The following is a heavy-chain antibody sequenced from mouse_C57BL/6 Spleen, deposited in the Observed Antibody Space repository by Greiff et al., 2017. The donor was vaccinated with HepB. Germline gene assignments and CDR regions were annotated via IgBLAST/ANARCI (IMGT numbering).Heavy chain of an antibody. Sequence: DVKLVESGGGLVKPGGSLKLSCAASGFTFSDYGMHWVRQAPEKGLEWVAYISSGSSTIYYADTVKGRFTISRDNAKNTLFLQMTSLRSEDTAMYYCARTDYGSSYGFDYWGQGTTLTVSS. CDR2: ISSGSSTI. D-gene: IGHD1-1*01. V-gene: IGHV5-17*01. CDR3: ARTDYGSSYGFDY. CDR1: GFTFSDYG. J-gene: IGHJ2*01.